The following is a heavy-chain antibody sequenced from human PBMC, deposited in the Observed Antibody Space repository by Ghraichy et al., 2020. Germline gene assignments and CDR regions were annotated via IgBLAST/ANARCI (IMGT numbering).Heavy chain of an antibody. Sequence: ASVKVSCKASGGKFSSYAFSWVRQAPGKGLEWMGWISSNTGTPRYAQDFTGRFVFSLDTSIDTAFLHISSLKADDAAIYYCARLVITHEGDYFDFWGQGTLVTVSS. CDR3: ARLVITHEGDYFDF. D-gene: IGHD3-16*01. CDR1: GGKFSSYA. CDR2: ISSNTGTP. J-gene: IGHJ4*02. V-gene: IGHV7-4-1*02.